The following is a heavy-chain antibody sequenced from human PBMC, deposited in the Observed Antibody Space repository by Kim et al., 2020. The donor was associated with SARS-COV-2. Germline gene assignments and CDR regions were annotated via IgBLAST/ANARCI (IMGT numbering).Heavy chain of an antibody. CDR3: ARDLEIQLLESWFDP. V-gene: IGHV1-69*04. Sequence: QKFQGRVTITADKSTSTAYMELSSLRSEDTAVYYCARDLEIQLLESWFDPWGQGTLVTVSS. J-gene: IGHJ5*02. D-gene: IGHD5-18*01.